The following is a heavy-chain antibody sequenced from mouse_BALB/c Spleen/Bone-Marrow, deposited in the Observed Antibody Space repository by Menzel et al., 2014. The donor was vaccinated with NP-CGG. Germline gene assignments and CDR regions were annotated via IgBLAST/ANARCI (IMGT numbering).Heavy chain of an antibody. CDR1: GFNIKDTY. D-gene: IGHD1-2*01. CDR2: IDPANGNT. V-gene: IGHV14-3*02. J-gene: IGHJ4*01. Sequence: EVKLVESGAELVKPGASVKLSCTASGFNIKDTYMHWVKQRPEQGLEWIGRIDPANGNTKYDPKFQGKATITADTSSNTAYLQLSSLTSEDTAVYYCASLLRYYAMDYWGQGTSVTVSS. CDR3: ASLLRYYAMDY.